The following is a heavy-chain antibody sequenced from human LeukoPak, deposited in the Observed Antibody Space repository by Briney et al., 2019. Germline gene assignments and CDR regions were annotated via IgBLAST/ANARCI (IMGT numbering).Heavy chain of an antibody. CDR1: GGSISSGDYY. J-gene: IGHJ4*02. CDR2: IYYTGST. CDR3: ARVAGMADFDY. V-gene: IGHV4-30-4*01. D-gene: IGHD5-24*01. Sequence: SETLSLTCTVSGGSISSGDYYWSWIRQPPGKGLEWIGYIYYTGSTYYNPSLKSRVTISVDTSKSHFSLRLNSVTAADTAVYYCARVAGMADFDYWGQGTLVTVSS.